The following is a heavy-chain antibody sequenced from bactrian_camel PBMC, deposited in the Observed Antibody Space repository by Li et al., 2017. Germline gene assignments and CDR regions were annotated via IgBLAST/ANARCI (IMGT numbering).Heavy chain of an antibody. Sequence: HVQLVESGGGSVQAGGSLRLSCAASGYTYSSYCMGWFRQAPGKEREGVAAIDSDGITSYADSVKGRFTISKDNAKNILSLQMIGLKAEDTAMYYCGSDEEGLECDNPRHFMLQAGDYWGQGTQVTVS. CDR2: IDSDGIT. CDR3: GSDEEGLECDNPRHFMLQAGDY. J-gene: IGHJ4*01. V-gene: IGHV3S55*01. D-gene: IGHD3*01. CDR1: GYTYSSYC.